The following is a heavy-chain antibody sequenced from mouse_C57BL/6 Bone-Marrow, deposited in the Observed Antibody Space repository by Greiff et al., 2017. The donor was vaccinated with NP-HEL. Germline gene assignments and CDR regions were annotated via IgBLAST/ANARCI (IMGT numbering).Heavy chain of an antibody. CDR2: INPSNGGT. CDR1: GYTFTSYW. V-gene: IGHV1-53*01. CDR3: ARGYGSGRWYFDV. D-gene: IGHD1-1*01. Sequence: VQLQQPGTELVKPGASVKLSCKASGYTFTSYWMHWVKQRPGQGLEWIGNINPSNGGTNYNEKFKSKATLTVDKSSSTAYMQLSSLTSEDSAVDYCARGYGSGRWYFDVWGKGTTVTVSS. J-gene: IGHJ1*03.